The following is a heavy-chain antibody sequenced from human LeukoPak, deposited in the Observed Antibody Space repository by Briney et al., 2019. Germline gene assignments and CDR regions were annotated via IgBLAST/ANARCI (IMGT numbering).Heavy chain of an antibody. CDR2: IIPIFGTA. Sequence: SVKVSCKASGGTFSIYAISWVRQAPGQGLGWMGGIIPIFGTANYAQMFRGRVTITADESTSKAYMELSSLRSEDTAVYYCARALGRFWNFDYWGQGTLVTVSS. CDR3: ARALGRFWNFDY. J-gene: IGHJ4*02. D-gene: IGHD3-3*01. V-gene: IGHV1-69*01. CDR1: GGTFSIYA.